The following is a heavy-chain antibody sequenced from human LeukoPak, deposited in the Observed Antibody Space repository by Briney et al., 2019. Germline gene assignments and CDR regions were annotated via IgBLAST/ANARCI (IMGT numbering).Heavy chain of an antibody. D-gene: IGHD3-22*01. J-gene: IGHJ4*02. CDR3: ARGHLKYYYDSGGYYPDY. Sequence: GESLKISCKGSGYSFTSYWVGWVRQMPGKGLEWMGIIYPGDSDTRYSPSFQGQVTISADKSISTAYLQWSSLKASDTATYYCARGHLKYYYDSGGYYPDYWGQGTLVTVSS. V-gene: IGHV5-51*01. CDR2: IYPGDSDT. CDR1: GYSFTSYW.